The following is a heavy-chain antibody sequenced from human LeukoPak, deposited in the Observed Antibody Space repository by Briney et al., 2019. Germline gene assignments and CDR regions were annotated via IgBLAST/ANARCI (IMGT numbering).Heavy chain of an antibody. CDR1: GGSVSSGSYY. CDR3: ASSSYGYNVARAFDI. D-gene: IGHD5-24*01. J-gene: IGHJ3*02. Sequence: PSQTLSLTCTVSGGSVSSGSYYWSWIRQPPGKGLEWIGYIYYSGSTNYNPSLKSRVTISADTSKNQFSLKLSSVTAADTAVYYCASSSYGYNVARAFDIWGQGTMVTVSS. V-gene: IGHV4-61*01. CDR2: IYYSGST.